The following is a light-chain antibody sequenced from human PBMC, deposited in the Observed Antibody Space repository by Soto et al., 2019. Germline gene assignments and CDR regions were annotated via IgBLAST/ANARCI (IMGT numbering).Light chain of an antibody. CDR1: GSDIGVYNY. J-gene: IGLJ3*02. Sequence: QSALTQPASVSGSPGQSITISCTGTGSDIGVYNYVSWYQHHPGKAPQLIIYEATDRPSGVSDRFSGSKSGNTASLTISGLQAEDEADYYCSSYPTSATWVFGGGTKLTVL. CDR3: SSYPTSATWV. V-gene: IGLV2-14*01. CDR2: EAT.